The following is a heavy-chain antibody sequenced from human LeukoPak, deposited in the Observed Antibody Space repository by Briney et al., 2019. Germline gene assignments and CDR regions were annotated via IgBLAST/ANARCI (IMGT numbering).Heavy chain of an antibody. CDR1: GGSMTSSY. J-gene: IGHJ4*02. CDR2: IYSSGST. D-gene: IGHD3-3*01. CDR3: ARNADFWSGYFDY. V-gene: IGHV4-4*09. Sequence: SETLSLTCTVSGGSMTSSYWSWIRQPPGKGLGWIGYIYSSGSTNYNPSLKSRLTISVDTSKNQFSLKLSSVTAADTAVYYCARNADFWSGYFDYWGQGTLVTVSS.